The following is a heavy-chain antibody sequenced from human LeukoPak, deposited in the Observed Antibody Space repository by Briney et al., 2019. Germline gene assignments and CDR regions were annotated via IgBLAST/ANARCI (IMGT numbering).Heavy chain of an antibody. J-gene: IGHJ4*02. V-gene: IGHV4-31*03. CDR2: IYYSGST. CDR3: ARGRITMIGD. Sequence: NPSETLSLTCTDSGGSISSGGYYWSWIRQHPGKGLEWIGYIYYSGSTYYNPSLKSRVAISVDTSKNQFSLKLSSVTAADTAVYYCARGRITMIGDWGQGTLVTVSS. CDR1: GGSISSGGYY. D-gene: IGHD3-22*01.